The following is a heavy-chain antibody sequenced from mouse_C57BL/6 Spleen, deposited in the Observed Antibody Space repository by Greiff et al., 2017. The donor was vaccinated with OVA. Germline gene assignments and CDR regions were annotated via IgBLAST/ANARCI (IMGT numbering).Heavy chain of an antibody. V-gene: IGHV1-69*01. CDR2: IDPSDSYT. Sequence: VKLQQPGAELVMPGASVKLSCKASGYTFTSYWMHWVKQRPGQGLEWIGEIDPSDSYTNYNQKFKGKSTLTVDKSSSTAYMQLSSLTSEDSAVYYCARGLGRRYFDYWGQGTTLTVSS. CDR1: GYTFTSYW. CDR3: ARGLGRRYFDY. D-gene: IGHD4-1*01. J-gene: IGHJ2*01.